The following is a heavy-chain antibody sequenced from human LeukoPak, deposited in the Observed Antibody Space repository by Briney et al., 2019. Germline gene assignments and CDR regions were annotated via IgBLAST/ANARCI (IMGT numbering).Heavy chain of an antibody. CDR3: ARAGIAAAYYYYYGMDV. V-gene: IGHV4-4*07. CDR1: GGSISSYY. D-gene: IGHD6-13*01. Sequence: SETLSLTCTVSGGSISSYYWSWIRQPAGKGLEWIGRIYTSGSTNYNPSLKSRVTMSVDTSKNQFSLKLSSVTAADTAVYYCARAGIAAAYYYYYGMDVWGQGTTVTVSS. J-gene: IGHJ6*02. CDR2: IYTSGST.